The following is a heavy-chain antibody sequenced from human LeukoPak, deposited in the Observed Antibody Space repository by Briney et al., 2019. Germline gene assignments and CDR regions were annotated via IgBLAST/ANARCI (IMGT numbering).Heavy chain of an antibody. V-gene: IGHV4-39*07. J-gene: IGHJ1*01. CDR3: ARVYCSGGSCYSQEYFQH. Sequence: SETLSLTCTVSGGSISSSSYYWGWIRQPPGKGLEWIGSIYYSGSTYYNPSLKSRVTISVDTSKNQFSLKLSSVTAADTAVYYCARVYCSGGSCYSQEYFQHWGQGTLVTVSS. D-gene: IGHD2-15*01. CDR2: IYYSGST. CDR1: GGSISSSSYY.